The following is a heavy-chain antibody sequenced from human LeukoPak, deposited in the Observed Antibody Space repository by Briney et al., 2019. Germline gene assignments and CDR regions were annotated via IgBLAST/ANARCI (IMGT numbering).Heavy chain of an antibody. Sequence: SETLSLTCTVSGGSTSSYYWSWIRQPPGKGLEWIGYIYYSGSTNYNPSLKSRVTISVDTSKNQFSLKLSSVTAADTAVYYCARALNPTGYSSSPPYYFDYWGQGTLVTVSS. CDR2: IYYSGST. CDR1: GGSTSSYY. CDR3: ARALNPTGYSSSPPYYFDY. D-gene: IGHD6-13*01. J-gene: IGHJ4*02. V-gene: IGHV4-59*01.